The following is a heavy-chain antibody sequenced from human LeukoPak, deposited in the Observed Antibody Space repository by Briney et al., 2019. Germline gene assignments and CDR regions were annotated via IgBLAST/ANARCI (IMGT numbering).Heavy chain of an antibody. CDR3: AKVYSSSWTRAEYFQH. J-gene: IGHJ1*01. Sequence: GGSLRLSCAASGFTFSSYAMSWVRQAPGKGLECVSAISGSGGSTYYADSVKGRFTISRDNSKNTLYLQMNSLRAEDTAVYYCAKVYSSSWTRAEYFQHWGQGTLVTVSS. V-gene: IGHV3-23*01. D-gene: IGHD6-13*01. CDR2: ISGSGGST. CDR1: GFTFSSYA.